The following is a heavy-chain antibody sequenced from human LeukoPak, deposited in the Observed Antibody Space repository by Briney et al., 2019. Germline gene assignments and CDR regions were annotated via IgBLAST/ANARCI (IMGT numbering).Heavy chain of an antibody. J-gene: IGHJ4*02. CDR1: GFTFSNYA. V-gene: IGHV3-7*05. CDR3: ARDLDY. CDR2: VKQDGSDK. Sequence: GGSLRLSCAASGFTFSNYAMNWVPQAPGKGLEWVANVKQDGSDKYYVDSVKGRFTISRDNAKNSLFLQMNSLRAEDTALYYCARDLDYWGQGTLVTVSS.